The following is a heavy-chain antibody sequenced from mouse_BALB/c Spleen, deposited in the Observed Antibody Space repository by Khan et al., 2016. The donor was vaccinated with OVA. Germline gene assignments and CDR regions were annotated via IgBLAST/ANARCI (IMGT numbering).Heavy chain of an antibody. Sequence: EVQLVESGPGLVKPSQSLSLTCTVTGYSITSGYGWNWIRQFPGNKLEWMGYISYSGSTNYKPSHKSRISITRDTSKNQFFLQLNSVTTEDTATYYCARTARIKYWGQGTTLTVSS. CDR2: ISYSGST. J-gene: IGHJ2*01. D-gene: IGHD1-2*01. CDR3: ARTARIKY. CDR1: GYSITSGYG. V-gene: IGHV3-2*02.